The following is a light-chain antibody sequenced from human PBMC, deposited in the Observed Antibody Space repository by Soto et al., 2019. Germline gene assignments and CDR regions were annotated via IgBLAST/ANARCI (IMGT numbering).Light chain of an antibody. V-gene: IGKV3-11*01. Sequence: EIVLPQSPAPLSLSPGERATLSCRASQSVGTYFAWYQQKPGQAPRLLIYDSSNRATGIPARFSGSGSGTDFTLTISSLEPEDFAVYYCQQRSDWPSTFGGATKVEIK. CDR1: QSVGTY. CDR2: DSS. CDR3: QQRSDWPST. J-gene: IGKJ4*01.